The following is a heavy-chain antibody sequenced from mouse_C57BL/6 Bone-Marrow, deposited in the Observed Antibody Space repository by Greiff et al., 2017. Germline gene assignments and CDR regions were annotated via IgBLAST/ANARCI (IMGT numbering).Heavy chain of an antibody. CDR3: TTDYGRGFAY. J-gene: IGHJ3*01. CDR2: IDPENGDT. D-gene: IGHD1-1*01. CDR1: GFNIKDDY. V-gene: IGHV14-4*01. Sequence: EVQLQQSGAELVRPGASVKLSCTASGFNIKDDYMHWVKQRPEQGLEWIGWIDPENGDTEYASKFQGKATITADPSSNTAYLQLSSLTSEDTAVYYCTTDYGRGFAYWGQGTLVTVSA.